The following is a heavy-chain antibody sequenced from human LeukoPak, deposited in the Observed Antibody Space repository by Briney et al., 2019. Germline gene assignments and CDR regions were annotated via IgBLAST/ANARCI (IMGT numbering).Heavy chain of an antibody. CDR2: IRYDGSNK. V-gene: IGHV3-30*02. D-gene: IGHD5-18*01. Sequence: GGSLRLSCAASGFTFSSYGMHWVRQAPGKGPEWVAFIRYDGSNKYYADSVKGRFTISRDNSKNTLYLQMNSLRAEDTAVYYCAKYTAMVTSTHFDYWGQGTLVTVSS. J-gene: IGHJ4*02. CDR3: AKYTAMVTSTHFDY. CDR1: GFTFSSYG.